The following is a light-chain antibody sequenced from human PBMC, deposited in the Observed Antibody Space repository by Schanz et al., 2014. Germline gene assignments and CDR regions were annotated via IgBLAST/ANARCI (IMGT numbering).Light chain of an antibody. CDR1: QTVSSSY. J-gene: IGKJ4*01. CDR2: AAS. CDR3: QQGSTWPIT. Sequence: EIVLTQSPATLSLSPGERATLSCRASQTVSSSYLAWYQQKPGQAPRLLIYAASIRAIGIPDRFSGSGSGTDFTLTISSLEPEDFAVYYCQQGSTWPITFGGGTKVEIK. V-gene: IGKV3D-20*02.